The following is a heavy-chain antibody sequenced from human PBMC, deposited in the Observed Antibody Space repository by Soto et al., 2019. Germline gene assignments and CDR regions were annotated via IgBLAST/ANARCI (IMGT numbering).Heavy chain of an antibody. CDR1: GFTFTSYS. J-gene: IGHJ6*02. V-gene: IGHV3-21*01. Sequence: EVQLVESGGGLVKPGGSLRISCAASGFTFTSYSMNWVRQTPGKGLEWVSSISRGSDYIHYADSLKGRFTISRDNAKNSMYLQINSLRDEDTAVYYCARVIGGYRSGNYYYYGMDVWGQGTTVTVSS. CDR3: ARVIGGYRSGNYYYYGMDV. CDR2: ISRGSDYI. D-gene: IGHD1-26*01.